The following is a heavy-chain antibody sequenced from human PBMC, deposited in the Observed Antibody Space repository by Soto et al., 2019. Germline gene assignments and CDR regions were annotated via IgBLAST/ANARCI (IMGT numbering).Heavy chain of an antibody. D-gene: IGHD2-2*01. CDR3: ARGRYCSNTRCPCFDY. CDR1: GFTFNSYW. Sequence: PGGSLRLSCAASGFTFNSYWMSWVRQAPGKGLEWVANIKQDGSEKYYVDSVKGRFTISRDNAKNSLYLQMNSLRAEDTAVYYCARGRYCSNTRCPCFDYWGQGTLVTVSS. J-gene: IGHJ4*02. V-gene: IGHV3-7*04. CDR2: IKQDGSEK.